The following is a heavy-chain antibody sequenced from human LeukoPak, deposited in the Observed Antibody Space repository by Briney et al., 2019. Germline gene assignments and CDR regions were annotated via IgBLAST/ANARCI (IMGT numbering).Heavy chain of an antibody. CDR2: IKQDGSEK. D-gene: IGHD1-26*01. Sequence: GGSLRLPCAASGFTLSSYWMSWVRQAPGKGLEWVANIKQDGSEKYYVDSVKGRFTISRDNAKNSLYLQMNSLRAEDTAVYYCARVGVGARFDYWGQGTLVTVSS. J-gene: IGHJ4*02. CDR3: ARVGVGARFDY. V-gene: IGHV3-7*01. CDR1: GFTLSSYW.